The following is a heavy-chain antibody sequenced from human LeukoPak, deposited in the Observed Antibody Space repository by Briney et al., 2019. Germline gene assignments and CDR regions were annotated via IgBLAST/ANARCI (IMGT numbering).Heavy chain of an antibody. CDR1: GFSFSSYW. CDR2: IRQDGSER. D-gene: IGHD2-2*01. Sequence: GGSLRLSCAASGFSFSSYWMSWVRQAPGKGLEWVATIRQDGSERHSVDFVEGRFTISRDNAQNSLFLQMISLRVVDTAIYYCARACGRASCPYFFDYWGQGALVTVSS. V-gene: IGHV3-7*03. CDR3: ARACGRASCPYFFDY. J-gene: IGHJ4*02.